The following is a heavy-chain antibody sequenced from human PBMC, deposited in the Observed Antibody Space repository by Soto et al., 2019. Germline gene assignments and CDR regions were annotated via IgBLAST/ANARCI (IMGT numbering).Heavy chain of an antibody. D-gene: IGHD6-19*01. CDR2: VHTSGST. CDR3: AREKAVGSTGWLDP. J-gene: IGHJ5*02. V-gene: IGHV4-4*07. CDR1: GYSIRSYF. Sequence: SETLSLTCTVSGYSIRSYFWSWLRQPAGKGLEGIGRVHTSGSTTYNPSLKSRVTMSVDTSRTQFSLKLTSVTAADTAVYYCAREKAVGSTGWLDPWGQGTLVTVSS.